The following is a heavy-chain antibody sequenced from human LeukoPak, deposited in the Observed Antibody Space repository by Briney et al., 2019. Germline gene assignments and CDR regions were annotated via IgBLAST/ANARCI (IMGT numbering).Heavy chain of an antibody. CDR2: IYYSGTT. V-gene: IGHV4-59*11. D-gene: IGHD1-26*01. Sequence: SETLSLTCTVSGGSISSHYWSWIRQPPGKGLEWIGYIYYSGTTHYNPSLKSRVTISVDTSKNQFSLRLSSVTAADTAVYYCARDQGVEGALDYWGQGTLVTVSS. J-gene: IGHJ4*02. CDR1: GGSISSHY. CDR3: ARDQGVEGALDY.